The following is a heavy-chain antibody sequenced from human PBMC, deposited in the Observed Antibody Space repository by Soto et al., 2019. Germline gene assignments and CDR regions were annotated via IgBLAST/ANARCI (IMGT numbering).Heavy chain of an antibody. J-gene: IGHJ4*02. D-gene: IGHD3-10*01. Sequence: SETLSLTCAVSGGSISGGGFSWSWIRQPPGKGLEWLGYILHTGGNQYNPSLKSRVSMSVDKSKNQFSLHLTSVTAADTAVYYCARLQFGEGFDLWGQGALGTVSS. CDR1: GGSISGGGFS. CDR3: ARLQFGEGFDL. CDR2: ILHTGGN. V-gene: IGHV4-30-2*01.